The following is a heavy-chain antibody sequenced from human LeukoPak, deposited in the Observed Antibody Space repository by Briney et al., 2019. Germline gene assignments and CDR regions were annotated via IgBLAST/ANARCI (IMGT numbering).Heavy chain of an antibody. J-gene: IGHJ6*02. D-gene: IGHD2-8*02. V-gene: IGHV4-30-4*01. CDR1: GGSISSGDYY. Sequence: PSETLSLTCTVSGGSISSGDYYWSWIRQPPGMGLEWIGYIYYSGSTYYNPSLKSRVTISVDTSKNQFSLKLSSVTAADTAVYYCARALYWDGMDVWGQGTTVTVSS. CDR2: IYYSGST. CDR3: ARALYWDGMDV.